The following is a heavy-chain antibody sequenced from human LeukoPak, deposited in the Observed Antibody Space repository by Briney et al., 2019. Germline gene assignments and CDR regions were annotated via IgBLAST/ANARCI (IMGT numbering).Heavy chain of an antibody. V-gene: IGHV1-2*06. D-gene: IGHD5-18*01. Sequence: GASVKVSCKXSGYTFTGDYMHWVRQAPGQGLEWMGRINPNSGGTNYAQKFQGRVTMTRDTSISTAYMELSRLRSDDTAVYYCARARWIQLWLPFDYWGQGTLVTVSS. CDR2: INPNSGGT. CDR1: GYTFTGDY. J-gene: IGHJ4*02. CDR3: ARARWIQLWLPFDY.